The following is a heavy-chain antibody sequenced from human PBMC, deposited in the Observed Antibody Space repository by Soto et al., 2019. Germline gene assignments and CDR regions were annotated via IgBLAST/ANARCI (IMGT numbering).Heavy chain of an antibody. CDR2: AHHSGRT. J-gene: IGHJ4*02. Sequence: SETLSLTCTVSGDSMSSSNWWNWVRQPPGKGLEWIGEAHHSGRTNYNPSLKSRVTISVDRSQNRFSLKLSSVTAADTAVYYCARSEATALDYWGRGTLVTVSS. CDR1: GDSMSSSNW. CDR3: ARSEATALDY. V-gene: IGHV4-4*02.